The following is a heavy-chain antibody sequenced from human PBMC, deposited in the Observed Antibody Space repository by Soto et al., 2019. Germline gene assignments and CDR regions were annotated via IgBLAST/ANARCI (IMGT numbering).Heavy chain of an antibody. D-gene: IGHD4-17*01. Sequence: SETLSLTCTVSGGSISSYYWSWIRQPPGKGLEWIGYIYYSGSTNYNPSLKSRVTISVDTSKNQFSLKLSSVTAADTAVYYCARLHGDSPGGGHDYGDEYYYYFMDVLRKGTTVTGSS. CDR1: GGSISSYY. CDR3: ARLHGDSPGGGHDYGDEYYYYFMDV. J-gene: IGHJ6*03. V-gene: IGHV4-59*08. CDR2: IYYSGST.